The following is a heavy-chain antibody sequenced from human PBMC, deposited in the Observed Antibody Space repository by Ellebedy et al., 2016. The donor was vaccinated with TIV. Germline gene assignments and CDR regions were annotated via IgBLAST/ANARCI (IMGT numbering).Heavy chain of an antibody. CDR2: IKEDGSAI. D-gene: IGHD2-15*01. Sequence: GGSLRLSXVASGFTFRNYWMHWVRQAPGKGLDWVANIKEDGSAIYYVDSVKGRFTISRDNAKNSLYLQMNSLRTEDPAVYYCARAIGAGDGKWGQGALVTVSS. CDR3: ARAIGAGDGK. CDR1: GFTFRNYW. V-gene: IGHV3-7*04. J-gene: IGHJ4*02.